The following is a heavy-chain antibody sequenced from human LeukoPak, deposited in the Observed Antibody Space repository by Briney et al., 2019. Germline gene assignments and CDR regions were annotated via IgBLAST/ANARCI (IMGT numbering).Heavy chain of an antibody. CDR1: GYSISSGYY. J-gene: IGHJ5*02. D-gene: IGHD5-24*01. V-gene: IGHV4-38-2*02. CDR2: IYHTGST. Sequence: PSETLSLTCTVSGYSISSGYYWGWIRQPPGKGLEWIANIYHTGSTYYNPSLQSRVTISVDTSANQVSLKLSSVTAADTAVYYCVRPIRGRDNNWFDPWGQGTLVTVSS. CDR3: VRPIRGRDNNWFDP.